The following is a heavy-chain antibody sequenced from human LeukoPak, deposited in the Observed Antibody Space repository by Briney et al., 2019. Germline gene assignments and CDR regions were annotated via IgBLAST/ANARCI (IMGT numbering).Heavy chain of an antibody. CDR2: INHNSGGT. J-gene: IGHJ3*02. CDR3: ARDDSGYDGSVAFDI. Sequence: ASVKVSCKASGYTFTCYYMHWVRQAPGQGLEWMGWINHNSGGTNYAQKFQGRVTMTRDTSISTAYMELSRLRSDDTAVYYCARDDSGYDGSVAFDIWGQGTMVTVSS. V-gene: IGHV1-2*02. D-gene: IGHD5-12*01. CDR1: GYTFTCYY.